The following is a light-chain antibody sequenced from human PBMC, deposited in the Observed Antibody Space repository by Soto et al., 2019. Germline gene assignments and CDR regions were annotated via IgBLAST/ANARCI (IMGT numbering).Light chain of an antibody. Sequence: EIVLTQSPGTLSFSKGERATLSCRARQSVSSSYLAWYHQKPDQAPRLLSYGASSRATGIPDRFSGSGSGTDFSLTISRLEPEDFGVYYWQQYGSSPLTFGGWTKVEMK. V-gene: IGKV3-20*01. CDR2: GAS. CDR1: QSVSSSY. J-gene: IGKJ4*01. CDR3: QQYGSSPLT.